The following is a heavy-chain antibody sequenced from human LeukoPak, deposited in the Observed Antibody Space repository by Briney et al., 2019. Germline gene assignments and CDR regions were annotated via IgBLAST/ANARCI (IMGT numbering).Heavy chain of an antibody. Sequence: GGSLRLSCEASGFTFSSYWMSWVRQAPGKGLEWVANIKQDGSEKYYVDSVKGRFTISRDNAKKSLYLQMNSLRAEDTAVYFCARVESSYDRSGYSWDYYYYMDVWGKGTTVTISS. D-gene: IGHD3-22*01. V-gene: IGHV3-7*01. CDR1: GFTFSSYW. CDR2: IKQDGSEK. CDR3: ARVESSYDRSGYSWDYYYYMDV. J-gene: IGHJ6*03.